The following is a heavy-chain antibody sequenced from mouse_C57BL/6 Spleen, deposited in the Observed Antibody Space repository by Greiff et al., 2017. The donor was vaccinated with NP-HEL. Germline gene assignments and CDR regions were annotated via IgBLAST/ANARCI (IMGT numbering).Heavy chain of an antibody. CDR1: GYAFSSSW. D-gene: IGHD1-2*01. V-gene: IGHV1-82*01. Sequence: VQLQQSGPELVKPGASVKISCKASGYAFSSSWMNWVKQRPGKGLEWIGRIYPGDGDTNYNGKFKGKATLTADKSSSTAYMQLSSLTSEDSAVYFGERRLTPFYAMDYWGQGTSVTVSS. CDR3: ERRLTPFYAMDY. J-gene: IGHJ4*01. CDR2: IYPGDGDT.